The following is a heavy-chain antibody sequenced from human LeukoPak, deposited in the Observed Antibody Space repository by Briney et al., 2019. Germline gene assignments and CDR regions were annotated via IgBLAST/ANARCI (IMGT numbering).Heavy chain of an antibody. V-gene: IGHV4-61*01. CDR3: ARHRAGTTYDF. CDR2: IYYIGST. CDR1: GDSVSRSSYY. D-gene: IGHD1-7*01. J-gene: IGHJ4*02. Sequence: PSETLSLTCTVSGDSVSRSSYYWTWLRQPPGKGLEWIGYIYYIGSTNYNPSLKSRLTMSVDTSKNQFSLRLSSVIAADTAVYYCARHRAGTTYDFWGQGTLVTVSS.